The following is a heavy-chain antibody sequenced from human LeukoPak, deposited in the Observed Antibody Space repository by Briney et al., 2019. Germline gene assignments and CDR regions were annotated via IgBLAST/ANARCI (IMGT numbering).Heavy chain of an antibody. CDR1: GFTFSDYY. V-gene: IGHV3-11*04. CDR3: ARDRDTAMVQPEDDY. J-gene: IGHJ4*02. Sequence: GGSLRLSCAASGFTFSDYYMSWIRQAPGKGLEWVSYISSSGSTIYYADSVKGRFTISRDNAKNSLYLQMNSLRAEDTAVYYCARDRDTAMVQPEDDYWGQGTLGTVSS. D-gene: IGHD5-18*01. CDR2: ISSSGSTI.